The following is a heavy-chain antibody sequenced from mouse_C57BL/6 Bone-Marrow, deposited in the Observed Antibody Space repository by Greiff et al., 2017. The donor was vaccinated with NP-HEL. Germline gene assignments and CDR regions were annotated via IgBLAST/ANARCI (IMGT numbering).Heavy chain of an antibody. CDR3: ANAYYSNWFAY. Sequence: VQLQQPGAELVKPGASVKLSCTASGYTLFCFWMHWVKQWSGQGLEWIGLVHPNSCSTNYNEKFKSKATLIVDKSSSTAYMQLSSLTSEDSAVYYCANAYYSNWFAYWGQGTLVTVSA. CDR2: VHPNSCST. J-gene: IGHJ3*01. D-gene: IGHD2-5*01. V-gene: IGHV1-64*01. CDR1: GYTLFCFW.